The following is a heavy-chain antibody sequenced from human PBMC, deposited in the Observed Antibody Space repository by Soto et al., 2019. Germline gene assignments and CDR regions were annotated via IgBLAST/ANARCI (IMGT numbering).Heavy chain of an antibody. D-gene: IGHD2-2*01. CDR1: GFAFNNYG. V-gene: IGHV3-21*01. Sequence: XGSLRLSCTVSGFAFNNYGINWVRQAPGKGLEWVSSISKSDYTYYSDSVKGRFAISRDNAKSSVSLQMNTLRVEDTAVYYCAREDSIIIPAVSDFWGQGTLVTSPQ. J-gene: IGHJ4*02. CDR2: ISKSDYT. CDR3: AREDSIIIPAVSDF.